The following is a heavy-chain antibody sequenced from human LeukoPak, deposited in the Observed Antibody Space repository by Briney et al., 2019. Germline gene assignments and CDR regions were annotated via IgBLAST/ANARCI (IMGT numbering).Heavy chain of an antibody. V-gene: IGHV4-34*01. CDR2: VSHSGST. CDR1: GGSFSDYY. D-gene: IGHD3-22*01. J-gene: IGHJ4*02. Sequence: SETLSLTCAVYGGSFSDYYWNWIRQAPGKGLGWIGEVSHSGSTNYNPSIKSRVTISVETSKSQFSLKLSSVTAADTAVYYCVLSYFDSDGFRDHWGQGTLVPVSS. CDR3: VLSYFDSDGFRDH.